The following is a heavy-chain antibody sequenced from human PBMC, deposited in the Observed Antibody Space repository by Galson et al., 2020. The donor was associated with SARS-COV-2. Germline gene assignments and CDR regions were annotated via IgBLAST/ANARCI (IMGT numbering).Heavy chain of an antibody. CDR2: ISSSGSTI. CDR1: GFTFSDYY. Sequence: NSGGSLRLSCAASGFTFSDYYMSWIRQAPGKGLEWVSYISSSGSTIYYADSVKGRFTISRDNAKNSLYLQMNSLRAEDTAVYYCASYDFWSGYYFDYGGQGTLVTVSS. CDR3: ASYDFWSGYYFDY. J-gene: IGHJ4*02. V-gene: IGHV3-11*01. D-gene: IGHD3-3*01.